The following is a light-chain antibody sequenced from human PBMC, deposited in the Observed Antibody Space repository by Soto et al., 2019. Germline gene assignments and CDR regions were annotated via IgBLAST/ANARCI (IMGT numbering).Light chain of an antibody. J-gene: IGLJ1*01. CDR3: CSYAGRYTYV. CDR2: DVS. Sequence: QSALTQPRSVSGSPGQSVTISCTGASSDVGGYNYVSWYQQHPGKAPKLMVYDVSKRPSGVPDRFSGSKSGNTASLTISGPQTEDEADYYCCSYAGRYTYVFGTGTKVTV. CDR1: SSDVGGYNY. V-gene: IGLV2-11*01.